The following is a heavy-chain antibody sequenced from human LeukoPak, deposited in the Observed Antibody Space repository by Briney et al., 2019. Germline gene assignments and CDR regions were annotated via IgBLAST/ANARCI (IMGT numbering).Heavy chain of an antibody. V-gene: IGHV3-53*01. CDR3: ARDAPQVPAAGVLAS. CDR1: GFTFSGYA. D-gene: IGHD6-13*01. Sequence: PGGSLRLSCAASGFTFSGYAMSWVRQAPGKGLEWVSVMYSGGDTYYADSVKGRFTFSRDISKNTLYLQMNGLRTEDTAMYYCARDAPQVPAAGVLASWGQGTLVTVSS. CDR2: MYSGGDT. J-gene: IGHJ5*02.